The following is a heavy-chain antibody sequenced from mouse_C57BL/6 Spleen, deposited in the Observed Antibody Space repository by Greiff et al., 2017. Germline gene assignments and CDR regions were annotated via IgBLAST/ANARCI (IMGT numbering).Heavy chain of an antibody. V-gene: IGHV1-15*01. CDR3: TRYDYSNSYDAMDY. Sequence: VQLQQSGAELVRPGASVTLSCKASGYTFTDYEMHWVKQTPVHGLEWIGAIDPETGGTAYNQKFKGKAILTADKSSSTAYMELRSLTSEDSAVYYCTRYDYSNSYDAMDYWGQGTSVTVSA. D-gene: IGHD2-5*01. CDR2: IDPETGGT. J-gene: IGHJ4*01. CDR1: GYTFTDYE.